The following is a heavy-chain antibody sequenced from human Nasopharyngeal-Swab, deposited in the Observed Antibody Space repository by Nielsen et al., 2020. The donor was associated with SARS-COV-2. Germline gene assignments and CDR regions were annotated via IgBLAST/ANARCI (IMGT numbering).Heavy chain of an antibody. D-gene: IGHD3-3*01. CDR2: IYYSGST. CDR3: ASGRLRFLEWPAEGEFYYYYGMDV. V-gene: IGHV4-39*01. Sequence: RQAPGKGLEWIGSIYYSGSTYYNPSLKSRVTISVDTSKNQFSLKLSSVTAADTAVCYCASGRLRFLEWPAEGEFYYYYGMDVWGQGTTVTVSS. J-gene: IGHJ6*02.